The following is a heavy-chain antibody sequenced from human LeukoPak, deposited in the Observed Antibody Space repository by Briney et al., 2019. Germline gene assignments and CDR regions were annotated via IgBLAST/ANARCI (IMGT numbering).Heavy chain of an antibody. D-gene: IGHD6-19*01. CDR1: GYTFSSYD. CDR2: MNPNSGNT. V-gene: IGHV1-8*01. Sequence: ASVKVSCKASGYTFSSYDISWVRQAPGQSLEWMGWMNPNSGNTGYAQKFQGRVTMTRNTSISTAYMELSSLRSEDTAVYYCARVLSCSGWYYWGQGTLVTVSS. J-gene: IGHJ4*02. CDR3: ARVLSCSGWYY.